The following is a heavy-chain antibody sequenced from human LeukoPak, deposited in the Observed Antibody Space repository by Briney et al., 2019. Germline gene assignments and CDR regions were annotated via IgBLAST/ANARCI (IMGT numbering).Heavy chain of an antibody. CDR3: AQDSRQGLFDY. Sequence: GGPLRLSCAASGFTFSSYAMSWVRQAPGKGLEWVSAISGSGGYTYYADSVKGRFTISRDNSKNTLYLQMNSLRADDTAVYYCAQDSRQGLFDYWGQGTLVTVSS. D-gene: IGHD3/OR15-3a*01. J-gene: IGHJ4*02. CDR1: GFTFSSYA. CDR2: ISGSGGYT. V-gene: IGHV3-23*01.